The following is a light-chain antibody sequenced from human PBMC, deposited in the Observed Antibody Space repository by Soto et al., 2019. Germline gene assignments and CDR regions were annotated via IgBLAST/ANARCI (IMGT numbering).Light chain of an antibody. Sequence: QSALTQPASVSGSPGQSITISCTGTSSDVGGYNYVSWYQQHPGKAPKLMIYDVSNRPSGVSNRFSGSKSGNTASLTISGLQAEDEADYYGSSDEVFGGGTKLTVL. V-gene: IGLV2-14*01. J-gene: IGLJ2*01. CDR1: SSDVGGYNY. CDR3: SSDEV. CDR2: DVS.